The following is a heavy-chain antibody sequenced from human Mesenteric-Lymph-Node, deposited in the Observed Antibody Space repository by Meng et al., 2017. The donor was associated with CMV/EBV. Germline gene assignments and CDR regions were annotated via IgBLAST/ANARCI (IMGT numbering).Heavy chain of an antibody. J-gene: IGHJ6*02. D-gene: IGHD3-3*01. CDR2: ISSSSSYI. CDR1: GFTFSSYS. V-gene: IGHV3-21*01. CDR3: ARGGYYDFWSGHYYYYGMDV. Sequence: GGSLRLSCAASGFTFSSYSMNWFRQAPGKGLEWVSSISSSSSYIYYADSVKGRFTISRDNAKNTLYLQMNSLRAEDTAVYYCARGGYYDFWSGHYYYYGMDVWGQGTTVTVSS.